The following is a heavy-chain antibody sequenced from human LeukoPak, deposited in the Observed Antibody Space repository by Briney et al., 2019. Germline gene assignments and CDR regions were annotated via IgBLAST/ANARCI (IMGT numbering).Heavy chain of an antibody. D-gene: IGHD2-15*01. CDR3: ARRSGYCSGGSCYLGKGYFDY. CDR2: IYYSGST. Sequence: SETLSLTCTVSGGSISSSSYYWGWIRQPPGKGLEWIGSIYYSGSTYYNPSLKSRVTISVDTSKNQFSLKLSSVTAADTAVYYCARRSGYCSGGSCYLGKGYFDYWGQGTLVTASS. J-gene: IGHJ4*02. V-gene: IGHV4-39*01. CDR1: GGSISSSSYY.